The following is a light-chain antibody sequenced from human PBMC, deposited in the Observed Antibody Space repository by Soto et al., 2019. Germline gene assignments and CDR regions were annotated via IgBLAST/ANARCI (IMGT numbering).Light chain of an antibody. CDR2: DAS. CDR3: QQRSTWPPWT. J-gene: IGKJ1*01. CDR1: QSVSSD. V-gene: IGKV3-11*01. Sequence: EIVLTQSPATLSLSPGERATLSCRASQSVSSDLAWYQQKPGQAPRLLIYDASNRATGIPARFSGSGSETDFTLTISSLESEDFAVYYCQQRSTWPPWTFGQGTKVEIK.